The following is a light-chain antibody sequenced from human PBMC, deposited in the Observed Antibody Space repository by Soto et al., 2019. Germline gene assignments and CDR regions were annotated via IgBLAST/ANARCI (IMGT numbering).Light chain of an antibody. V-gene: IGKV1-5*01. Sequence: DIRMTQSPSTLSASVGDRVTVTCRASQSISNWLAWYQQKPGKAPKLLIYDASSLESGVPSRFSGSGSGTEFTLSISSLQPDDFATYYCQQYSSYSPFTFGPGTKVDI. CDR3: QQYSSYSPFT. CDR1: QSISNW. J-gene: IGKJ3*01. CDR2: DAS.